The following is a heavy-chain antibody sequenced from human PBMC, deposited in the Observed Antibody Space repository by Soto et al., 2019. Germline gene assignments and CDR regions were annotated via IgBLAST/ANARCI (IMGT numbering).Heavy chain of an antibody. J-gene: IGHJ4*02. D-gene: IGHD4-4*01. V-gene: IGHV4-59*12. CDR1: GGSTSSYY. CDR2: IYYSGST. Sequence: SETLSLTCTVSGGSTSSYYWSWIRQPPGKGLEWIGYIYYSGSTNYNPSLKSRVTISVDTSKNQFSLKLSSVTAADTAVYYCARETPANYAPTSFIFDYWGQGTLVTVS. CDR3: ARETPANYAPTSFIFDY.